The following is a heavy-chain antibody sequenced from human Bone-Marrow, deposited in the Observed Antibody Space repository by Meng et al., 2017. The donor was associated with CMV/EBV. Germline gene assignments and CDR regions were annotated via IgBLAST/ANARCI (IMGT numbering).Heavy chain of an antibody. V-gene: IGHV1-18*01. CDR2: ISVYNDNT. CDR3: ASHSGYDSGLYDY. CDR1: GYTFTAYN. J-gene: IGHJ4*02. D-gene: IGHD5-12*01. Sequence: ASVKVSCKASGYTFTAYNINWVRQAPGQGLEWMGWISVYNDNTNYAQKFQGRVTMTTDTSTSTAYMELRSLRSDDTAVYFCASHSGYDSGLYDYWGQGTLVTVSS.